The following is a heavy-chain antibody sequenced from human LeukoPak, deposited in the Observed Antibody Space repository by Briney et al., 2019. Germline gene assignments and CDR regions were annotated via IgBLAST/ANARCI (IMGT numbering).Heavy chain of an antibody. Sequence: SETLSLTCAVCGGSFSGYYWSWIRQPPGKGLEWIGEINHSGSTNYNPSLKSRVTISVDTSKNQFSLKLSSVTAADTAVYYCARVEYCSGGSCYEYYGMDVWGQGTTVTVSS. D-gene: IGHD2-15*01. CDR1: GGSFSGYY. CDR3: ARVEYCSGGSCYEYYGMDV. J-gene: IGHJ6*02. CDR2: INHSGST. V-gene: IGHV4-34*01.